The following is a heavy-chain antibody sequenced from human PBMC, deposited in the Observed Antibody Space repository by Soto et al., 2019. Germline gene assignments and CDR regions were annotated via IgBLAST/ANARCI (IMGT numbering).Heavy chain of an antibody. D-gene: IGHD5-18*01. V-gene: IGHV3-66*01. Sequence: GGSLRLSCAASGFTVSSNYMSWVRQAPGKGLEWVSVIYSGGSTYYADSVKGRFTISRDNSKNTLYLQMNSLRAEDTAVYYCARDFGYSYGPDYWGQGTLVTVSS. CDR1: GFTVSSNY. CDR3: ARDFGYSYGPDY. J-gene: IGHJ4*02. CDR2: IYSGGST.